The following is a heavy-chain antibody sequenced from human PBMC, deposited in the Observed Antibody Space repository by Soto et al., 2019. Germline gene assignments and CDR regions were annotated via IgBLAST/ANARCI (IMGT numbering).Heavy chain of an antibody. CDR2: ISSSSSST. J-gene: IGHJ4*01. CDR3: AKTGWTYRYPMYYFDY. D-gene: IGHD3-16*02. V-gene: IGHV3-23*01. Sequence: GGSLRLSCAASGFTFSSYSMNWVRQAPGKGLEWVSDISSSSSSTYYADSVRGRFTISRDNSENTLYLQMNSLRVEDTAVYYCAKTGWTYRYPMYYFDYWGHGTLVTVSS. CDR1: GFTFSSYS.